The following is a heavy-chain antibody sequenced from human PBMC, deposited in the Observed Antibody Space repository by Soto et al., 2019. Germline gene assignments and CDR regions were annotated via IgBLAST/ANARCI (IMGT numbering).Heavy chain of an antibody. J-gene: IGHJ4*02. CDR1: GGTFSSYA. Sequence: QVQLVQSGAEVKKPGSSVKVSCKASGGTFSSYAISWVRQAPGQGLEWMGGIIPIFGTANYAQKFQGRVTITADDSTSTAYMELSSLRSEDTAVYYCARIYDSSGYSSSPKDYWGQGTLVTVSS. CDR3: ARIYDSSGYSSSPKDY. D-gene: IGHD3-22*01. CDR2: IIPIFGTA. V-gene: IGHV1-69*12.